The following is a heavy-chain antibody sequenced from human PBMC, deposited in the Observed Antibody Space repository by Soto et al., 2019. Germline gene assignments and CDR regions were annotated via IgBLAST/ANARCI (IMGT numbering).Heavy chain of an antibody. Sequence: GASVKVSCKTSGYTFTDHHIHWVRQAPGQGLEWMGWINVKNGDTKYAQRFQVSVIMTRDTSIATTHLDMTRLTSDDTAVYYCARGTGSSWFDTWGQGTPVTVSS. V-gene: IGHV1-2*02. J-gene: IGHJ5*02. D-gene: IGHD3-10*01. CDR1: GYTFTDHH. CDR3: ARGTGSSWFDT. CDR2: INVKNGDT.